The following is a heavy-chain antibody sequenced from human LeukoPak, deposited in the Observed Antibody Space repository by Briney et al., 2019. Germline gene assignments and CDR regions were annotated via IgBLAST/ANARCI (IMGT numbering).Heavy chain of an antibody. V-gene: IGHV3-74*01. J-gene: IGHJ3*02. CDR3: AREGAAAATDAFDI. Sequence: GGSLRLSCAASGFTFSSYWMHWVRQAPGKGLVWVSRINSDGSSTSYADSVKGRLTIYRDNAKNPLYLQMNSLRAEDTAVYYCAREGAAAATDAFDIWGQGTMVTVSS. D-gene: IGHD6-13*01. CDR2: INSDGSST. CDR1: GFTFSSYW.